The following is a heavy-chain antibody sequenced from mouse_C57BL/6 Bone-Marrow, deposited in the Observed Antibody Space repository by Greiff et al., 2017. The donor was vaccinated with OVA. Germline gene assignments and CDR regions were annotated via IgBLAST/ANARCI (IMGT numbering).Heavy chain of an antibody. CDR1: GYTFTDYN. D-gene: IGHD2-3*01. V-gene: IGHV1-18*01. Sequence: EVQLQESGPELVKPGASVKIPCKASGYTFTDYNMDWVKQSHGKSLEWIGDINPNNGGTIYNQKFKGKATLTVDKSSSTAYMELRSLTSEDTAVYYCARYEGLYYAMDYWGQGTSVTVSS. CDR3: ARYEGLYYAMDY. J-gene: IGHJ4*01. CDR2: INPNNGGT.